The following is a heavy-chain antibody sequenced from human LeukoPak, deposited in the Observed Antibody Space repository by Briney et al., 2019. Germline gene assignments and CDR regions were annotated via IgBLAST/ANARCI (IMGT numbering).Heavy chain of an antibody. Sequence: GGSLRLSCAASGFTVSINYMSWVRQAPGEGLEWVSVIDSGDSTNYADSVKGRFTISRDNSKNTLYLRMNSLRAEDTAVYYCARETSHDMNTMDVWGQGTTVTVSS. CDR2: IDSGDST. J-gene: IGHJ6*02. CDR1: GFTVSINY. D-gene: IGHD3-22*01. CDR3: ARETSHDMNTMDV. V-gene: IGHV3-66*01.